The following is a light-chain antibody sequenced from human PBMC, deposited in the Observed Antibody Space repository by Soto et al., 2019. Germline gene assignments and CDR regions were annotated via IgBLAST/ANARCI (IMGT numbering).Light chain of an antibody. CDR3: QQYNDFQYT. CDR1: QSIGSW. V-gene: IGKV1-5*03. J-gene: IGKJ2*01. Sequence: DIQMTQSPSTLSASVGDGVTITCRASQSIGSWLAWYQQKPGKAPKLLIYKATNLQSGVPSRFSGSGSGTDFSLTISSPQPVDSATYFCQQYNDFQYTFGPGTKLEI. CDR2: KAT.